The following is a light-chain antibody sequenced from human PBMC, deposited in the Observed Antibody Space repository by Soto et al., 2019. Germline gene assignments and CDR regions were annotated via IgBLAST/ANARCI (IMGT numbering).Light chain of an antibody. Sequence: QPVLTQPPSVSGAPGQRVTISCSGTSSNIGADYDVHWYQQLPGTAPKLLIFDYSIRPSGVPDRFSASKSGTSASLAITGLQAEDEADYYCQSYDSSLSASVFGGGTKVTVL. CDR2: DYS. J-gene: IGLJ3*02. CDR1: SSNIGADYD. V-gene: IGLV1-40*01. CDR3: QSYDSSLSASV.